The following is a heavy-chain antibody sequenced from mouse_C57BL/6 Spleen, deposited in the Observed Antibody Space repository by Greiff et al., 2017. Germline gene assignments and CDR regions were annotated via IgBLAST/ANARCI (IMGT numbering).Heavy chain of an antibody. V-gene: IGHV1-64*01. Sequence: QVQLQQPGAELVKPGASVKLSCKASGYTFTSYWMHWVKQRPGQGLEWIGMIHPNSGSTNYNEKFKSKATLTVDKSSSTAYMQLSSLTSEDSAVYYGAPYYGNHEAMDYWGQGTSVTVSS. CDR2: IHPNSGST. J-gene: IGHJ4*01. CDR1: GYTFTSYW. CDR3: APYYGNHEAMDY. D-gene: IGHD2-10*01.